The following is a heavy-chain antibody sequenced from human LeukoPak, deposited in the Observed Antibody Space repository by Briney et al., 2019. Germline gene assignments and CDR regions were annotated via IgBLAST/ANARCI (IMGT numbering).Heavy chain of an antibody. CDR3: ARLAVCGSDCFSGGVDFDY. V-gene: IGHV3-7*05. CDR1: GFTFSSFW. D-gene: IGHD2-21*02. CDR2: IKQDGSEK. J-gene: IGHJ4*02. Sequence: PGGSLRLSCAASGFTFSSFWMNWVRQAPGKGLEWVANIKQDGSEKSYVDSVKGRFTISRDNAKNSLYLQMNSLRAEDTAVYYCARLAVCGSDCFSGGVDFDYWGQGTLVTVSS.